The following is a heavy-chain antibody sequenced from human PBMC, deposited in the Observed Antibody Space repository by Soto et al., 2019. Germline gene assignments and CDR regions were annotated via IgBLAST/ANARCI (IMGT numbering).Heavy chain of an antibody. J-gene: IGHJ4*02. Sequence: ETLSLTCSVSGGSVSNRTYYWSWIRQPPGKRLEWIGYVYYSGTTNYNPSLKSRVTISVDLSKNQFSLRLSSVTTADTALYYCARTTAVPNTLRSRYFFDYWGQGTPVTVSS. CDR2: VYYSGTT. CDR1: GGSVSNRTYY. CDR3: ARTTAVPNTLRSRYFFDY. D-gene: IGHD4-17*01. V-gene: IGHV4-61*01.